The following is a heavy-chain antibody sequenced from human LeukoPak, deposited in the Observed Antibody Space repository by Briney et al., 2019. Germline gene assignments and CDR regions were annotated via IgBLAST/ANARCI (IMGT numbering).Heavy chain of an antibody. CDR2: ISSSGSPT. J-gene: IGHJ4*02. V-gene: IGHV3-48*03. D-gene: IGHD3-10*01. CDR3: ARDYYGSGSYYSHQTDY. Sequence: PGGSLRLSCVASGFTFSSYEMNWVRQAPGKGLEWVSYISSSGSPTYYADSVRGRFTISRDNAKNSLYLQMNSLRAEDTAVYYCARDYYGSGSYYSHQTDYWGQGTLVTVSS. CDR1: GFTFSSYE.